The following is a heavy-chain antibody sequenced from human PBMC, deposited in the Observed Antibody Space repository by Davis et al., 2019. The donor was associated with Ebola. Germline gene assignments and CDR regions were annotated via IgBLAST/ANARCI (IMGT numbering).Heavy chain of an antibody. D-gene: IGHD2-15*01. CDR3: ARYCHYTDCSYFDC. CDR1: GVTFSNYD. J-gene: IGHJ4*02. V-gene: IGHV3-23*01. CDR2: ISASEGHT. Sequence: PGGSLRLSCAASGVTFSNYDMSWVRHVPGKGLEWVSTISASEGHTHYSDSVRGRFTISRDNSKNTLYLQMNSLGAEDTATYYCARYCHYTDCSYFDCWGQGTMVAVSS.